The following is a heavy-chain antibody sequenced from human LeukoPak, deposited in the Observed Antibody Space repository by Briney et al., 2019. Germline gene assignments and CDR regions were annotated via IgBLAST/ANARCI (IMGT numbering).Heavy chain of an antibody. J-gene: IGHJ4*02. Sequence: ASVKVSCKASGYTFTSYGISWVRQAPGQGLEWMGWISAYNGNTNYAQKLQGRVTMTTDTSTSTAYMELRSLRSDDTAVYYCARVPVTMVRGVTPGDYFDYWGQGTLVTVSS. V-gene: IGHV1-18*01. CDR2: ISAYNGNT. CDR1: GYTFTSYG. D-gene: IGHD3-10*01. CDR3: ARVPVTMVRGVTPGDYFDY.